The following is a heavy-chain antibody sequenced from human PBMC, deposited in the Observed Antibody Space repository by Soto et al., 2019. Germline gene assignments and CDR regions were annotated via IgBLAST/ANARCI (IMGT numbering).Heavy chain of an antibody. V-gene: IGHV4-34*01. Sequence: LSLTCAVSGWSFSGYYWSWIRHPPGKGLEWIGEINHSGRTNSNPSLQSRVTISVDTSKNQFSLKLSSVTAADTAVYYCARACNYGDYQISYYGMDVWGQGTTVTVSS. CDR1: GWSFSGYY. CDR3: ARACNYGDYQISYYGMDV. J-gene: IGHJ6*02. CDR2: INHSGRT. D-gene: IGHD4-17*01.